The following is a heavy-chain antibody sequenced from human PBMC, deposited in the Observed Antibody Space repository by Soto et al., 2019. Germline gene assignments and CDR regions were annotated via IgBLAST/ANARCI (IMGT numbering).Heavy chain of an antibody. CDR3: AMXXXYXTPTPQDV. J-gene: IGHJ6*02. CDR2: ISPYSGNT. CDR1: GYIFVNYG. Sequence: QVQLVQSGDEVRKPGSSVKVSCKASGYIFVNYGIAWVRQAPGQGLEWMGWISPYSGNTHYASKVQGRLTMTTDTSTSTAYMDLGXLTXXXTAVYXCAMXXXYXTPTPQDVWGQGTTVTVSS. V-gene: IGHV1-18*01.